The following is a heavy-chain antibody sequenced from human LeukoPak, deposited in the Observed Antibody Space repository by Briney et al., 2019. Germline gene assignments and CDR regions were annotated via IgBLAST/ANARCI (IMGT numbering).Heavy chain of an antibody. CDR1: GGSFSGYY. Sequence: SETLSLTCAVYGGSFSGYYWSWIRQPPGKGLEWIGEINHSGSTNYNPSLKSRVTISVDTSKNHFSLKLSSVTAADTAVYYCARGSGYCSGGSCYSGRGRNNWFDPWGQGTLVTVSS. CDR3: ARGSGYCSGGSCYSGRGRNNWFDP. CDR2: INHSGST. J-gene: IGHJ5*02. D-gene: IGHD2-15*01. V-gene: IGHV4-34*01.